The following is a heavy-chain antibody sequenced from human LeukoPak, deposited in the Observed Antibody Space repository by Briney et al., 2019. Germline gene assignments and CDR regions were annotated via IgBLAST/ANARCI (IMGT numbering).Heavy chain of an antibody. Sequence: GGSLRLSCTASGFTFSNSDMNWVRQAPGKGLEWVSSISSSSSYIYYADSVKGRFTISRDNAKNSLYLQMNSLRAEDTAVYYCARDGSGSYFQIGHDAFDIWGQGTMVTVSS. V-gene: IGHV3-21*01. J-gene: IGHJ3*02. CDR1: GFTFSNSD. CDR3: ARDGSGSYFQIGHDAFDI. CDR2: ISSSSSYI. D-gene: IGHD1-26*01.